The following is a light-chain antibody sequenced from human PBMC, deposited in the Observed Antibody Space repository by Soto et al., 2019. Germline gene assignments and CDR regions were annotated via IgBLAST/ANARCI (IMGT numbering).Light chain of an antibody. V-gene: IGKV1-5*03. J-gene: IGKJ1*01. Sequence: DIQMTQSPSTLSASVGDRVTITCRASQSVSSWLAWHQQKAGKHPRLLIYKASSLESGVPSRFSGSGSGTEFTLTISSLQPDDFATYYCQQYHGYFRTFGQGTKVEIK. CDR2: KAS. CDR1: QSVSSW. CDR3: QQYHGYFRT.